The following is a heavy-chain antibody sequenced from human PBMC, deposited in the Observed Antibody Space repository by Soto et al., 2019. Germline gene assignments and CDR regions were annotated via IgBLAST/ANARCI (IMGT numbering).Heavy chain of an antibody. CDR1: GYTFTSYG. D-gene: IGHD1-26*01. Sequence: ASVKVSCKASGYTFTSYGISWVRQAPGQGLEWMGWISAYNGNTNYAQKLQGRVTMTTDTSTSTAYMELRSLRSDDTAVYYCARSSFYSLWGLLYPHAFDIWGQGTMVTVSS. V-gene: IGHV1-18*01. J-gene: IGHJ3*02. CDR3: ARSSFYSLWGLLYPHAFDI. CDR2: ISAYNGNT.